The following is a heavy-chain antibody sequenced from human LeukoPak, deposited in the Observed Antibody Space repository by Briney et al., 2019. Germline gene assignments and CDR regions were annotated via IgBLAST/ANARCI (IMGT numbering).Heavy chain of an antibody. CDR1: GGSISSSNW. CDR2: IYYSGST. CDR3: ARALGGYYYDSSGYQIVSFDY. J-gene: IGHJ4*02. D-gene: IGHD3-22*01. V-gene: IGHV4-4*02. Sequence: PSETLSLTCAVSGGSISSSNWWSWVRQPPGKGLEWIGYIYYSGSTYYNPSLKSRVTISVDTSKNQFSLKLSSVTAADTAVYYCARALGGYYYDSSGYQIVSFDYWGQGTLVTVSS.